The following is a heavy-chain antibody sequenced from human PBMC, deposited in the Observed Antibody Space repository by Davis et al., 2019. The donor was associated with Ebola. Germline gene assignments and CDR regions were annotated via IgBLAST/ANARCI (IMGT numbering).Heavy chain of an antibody. D-gene: IGHD1-7*01. CDR3: ARGRELRRHYYYYGMDV. CDR1: GYTFTSYY. J-gene: IGHJ6*02. Sequence: ASVKVSCKASGYTFTSYYMHWVRQAPGHGLEWMGWINPNSGGTNFAQKFQGRVTMTGDTSISTAYMYLSSLRSDDTAVYYCARGRELRRHYYYYGMDVWGQGTTVTVSS. CDR2: INPNSGGT. V-gene: IGHV1-2*02.